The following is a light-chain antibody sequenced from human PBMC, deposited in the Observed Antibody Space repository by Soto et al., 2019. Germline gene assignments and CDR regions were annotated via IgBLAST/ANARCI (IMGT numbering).Light chain of an antibody. Sequence: EIVLTPSPATLPLSPGERATLSCRARQSIGSSYLAWSQQTPGQAPSLLIYGASSRATGIPARLSGSGSGTHLTITSRTLEPEDFELYYCEQYGSAPWTSGEGTKVDIK. V-gene: IGKV3-20*01. CDR1: QSIGSSY. CDR2: GAS. J-gene: IGKJ1*01. CDR3: EQYGSAPWT.